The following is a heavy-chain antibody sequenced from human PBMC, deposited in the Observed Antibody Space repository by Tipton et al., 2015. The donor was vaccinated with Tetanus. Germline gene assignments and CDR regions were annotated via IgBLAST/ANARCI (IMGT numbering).Heavy chain of an antibody. CDR3: AGVTAQRTELYFEH. Sequence: LRLSCNLSGASINAGGYLWTWVRQHPGKGLEWIGNIYYDTARTSHVPSLASRVSISVDASKNQFSLRLTSVTAADTAVYYCAGVTAQRTELYFEHWGQGTQVTVSS. J-gene: IGHJ1*01. V-gene: IGHV4-31*02. CDR1: GASINAGGYL. D-gene: IGHD2-8*02. CDR2: IYYDTART.